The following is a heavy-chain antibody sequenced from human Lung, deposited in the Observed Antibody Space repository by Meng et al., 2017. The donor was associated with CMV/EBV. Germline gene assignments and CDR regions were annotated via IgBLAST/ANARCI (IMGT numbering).Heavy chain of an antibody. V-gene: IGHV3-49*04. CDR2: IRGEAYGGTT. D-gene: IGHD2-21*01. J-gene: IGHJ5*02. CDR3: TSLVIAILGGLWFDP. Sequence: SLKISCAASGFTFTRYWMSWVRQAPGKGLEWVGFIRGEAYGGTTEYAASVKGRFTISRDDSKSIAYLQMHSLNTEDTAVYYCTSLVIAILGGLWFDPWGQGTXVTVAS. CDR1: GFTFTRYW.